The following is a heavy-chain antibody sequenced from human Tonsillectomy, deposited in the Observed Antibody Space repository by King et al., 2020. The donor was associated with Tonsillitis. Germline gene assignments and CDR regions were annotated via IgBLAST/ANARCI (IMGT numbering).Heavy chain of an antibody. Sequence: EMQLVQSGAEVKKPGESLRISCKASGYRFSNYWISWMRQMPGKGLEWMGTIDPSASLATYNPSFEGHVTMSVDTSITTAYLQFSSLKAPDSAMYYCARLAPGGDQVAWLGGFDPWAREPWSPSPQ. J-gene: IGHJ5*02. CDR1: GYRFSNYW. D-gene: IGHD3-22*01. CDR2: IDPSASLA. V-gene: IGHV5-10-1*03. CDR3: ARLAPGGDQVAWLGGFDP.